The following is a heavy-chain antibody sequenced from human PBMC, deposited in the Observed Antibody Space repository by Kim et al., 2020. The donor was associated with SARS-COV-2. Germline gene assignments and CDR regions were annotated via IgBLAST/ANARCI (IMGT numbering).Heavy chain of an antibody. D-gene: IGHD3-10*01. CDR3: ARGNMVRGVMGV. CDR2: INHSGST. V-gene: IGHV4-34*01. Sequence: SETLSLTCAVYGGSFSGYYWSWIRQPPGKGLEWIGEINHSGSTNYNPSLKSRVTISVDTSKNQFSLKLSSVTAADTAVYYCARGNMVRGVMGVWGQGTLVTVSS. CDR1: GGSFSGYY. J-gene: IGHJ4*02.